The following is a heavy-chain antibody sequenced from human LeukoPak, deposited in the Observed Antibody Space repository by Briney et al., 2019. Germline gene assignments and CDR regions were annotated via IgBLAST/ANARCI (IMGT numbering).Heavy chain of an antibody. CDR3: AKDRGRG. J-gene: IGHJ4*02. Sequence: GGSLRLSCAASGFTFSNYGMSWVRQAPGKGLEWVSAISGGGTSTYYADSVKGRFTISRDNSKNTMYLQMDSLRVEDTAFYYCAKDRGRGWGQGTLVTVSS. CDR1: GFTFSNYG. V-gene: IGHV3-23*01. CDR2: ISGGGTST. D-gene: IGHD3-10*01.